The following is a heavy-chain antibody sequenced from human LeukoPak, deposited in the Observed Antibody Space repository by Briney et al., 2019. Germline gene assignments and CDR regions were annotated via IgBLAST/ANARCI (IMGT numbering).Heavy chain of an antibody. D-gene: IGHD3-10*01. V-gene: IGHV3-23*01. CDR1: GFTFSSYG. J-gene: IGHJ4*02. Sequence: GGTLRLSCAASGFTFSSYGMSWVRQAPGKGLEWVSAISGSGGSTYYADSVKGRFTISRDNSKNTLYLQMNSLRAEDTAVYYCAKTAEVRGVPLFDYWGQGTLVTVSS. CDR2: ISGSGGST. CDR3: AKTAEVRGVPLFDY.